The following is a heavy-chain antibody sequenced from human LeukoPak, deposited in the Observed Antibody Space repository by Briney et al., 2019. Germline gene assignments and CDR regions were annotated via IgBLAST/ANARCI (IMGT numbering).Heavy chain of an antibody. D-gene: IGHD1-1*01. CDR1: GGSISSYY. V-gene: IGHV4-59*01. J-gene: IGHJ3*02. Sequence: PSETLSLTCTVSGGSISSYYRSWIRQPPGKGLEWIGYIYYSGSTNYNPSLKSRVTISVDTSKNQFSLKLGSVTAADTAVYYCARYRAGKGTTLVQYAFDIWGQGTMVTVSS. CDR2: IYYSGST. CDR3: ARYRAGKGTTLVQYAFDI.